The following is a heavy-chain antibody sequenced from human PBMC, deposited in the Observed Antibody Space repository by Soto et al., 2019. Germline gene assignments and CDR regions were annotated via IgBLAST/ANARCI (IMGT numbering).Heavy chain of an antibody. CDR1: GDSISNVNYC. Sequence: QVQLQESGPGLVKPSQTLSLTCTVSGDSISNVNYCWSWLRQPPDKGLEWIGHISNGGSTYSNPSLRSRVTISVDPSKNQFSLKLSSVSAADTAVYYCAKGPSGAKVDYWGQGTLVTVSS. CDR2: ISNGGST. CDR3: AKGPSGAKVDY. V-gene: IGHV4-30-4*01. J-gene: IGHJ4*02. D-gene: IGHD3-10*01.